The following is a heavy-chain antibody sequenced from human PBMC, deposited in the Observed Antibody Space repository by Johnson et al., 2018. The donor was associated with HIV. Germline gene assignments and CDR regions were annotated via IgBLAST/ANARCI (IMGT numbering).Heavy chain of an antibody. CDR3: ARDKAVGYSSGWHAFDI. CDR2: ISGSGGST. Sequence: EVQLVESGGGLVQPGGSLRLSCAASGFTFSGYAMSWVRQAPGKGLEWVSAISGSGGSTYYADSVKGRFTISRDNSKNTLYLQMNSLRAEDTAVYYCARDKAVGYSSGWHAFDIWGQGTMVTVSS. D-gene: IGHD6-19*01. J-gene: IGHJ3*02. CDR1: GFTFSGYA. V-gene: IGHV3-23*04.